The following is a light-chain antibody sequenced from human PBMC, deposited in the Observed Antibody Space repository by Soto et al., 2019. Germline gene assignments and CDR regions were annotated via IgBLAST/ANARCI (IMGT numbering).Light chain of an antibody. CDR2: EVT. Sequence: QSALAQPPSASGSPGQSVTISCTGTSSDVGDNYVSWYQQHLGKAPKLIIYEVTLRPSGVPDRFSGSKSGNTAPLTVSGLQAYDEAGYYCSAYAGSNTFVFGTGTKLTVL. V-gene: IGLV2-8*01. CDR1: SSDVGDNY. J-gene: IGLJ1*01. CDR3: SAYAGSNTFV.